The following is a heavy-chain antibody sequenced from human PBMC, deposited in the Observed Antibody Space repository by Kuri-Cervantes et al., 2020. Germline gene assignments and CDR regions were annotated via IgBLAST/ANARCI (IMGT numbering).Heavy chain of an antibody. CDR1: GFTFDDYA. J-gene: IGHJ5*02. Sequence: GGSLRLSCAASGFTFDDYATHWVRQAPGKGLEWVSGISWNSGNIDYADSVKGRFTISRDNAKNSLYLQMNSLRAEDTAVFYCARRGLGLQNWFDPWGQGTLVTVSS. V-gene: IGHV3-9*01. D-gene: IGHD2-15*01. CDR2: ISWNSGNI. CDR3: ARRGLGLQNWFDP.